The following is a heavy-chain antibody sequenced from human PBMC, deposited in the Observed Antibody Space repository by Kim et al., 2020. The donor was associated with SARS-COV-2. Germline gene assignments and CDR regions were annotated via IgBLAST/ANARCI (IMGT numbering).Heavy chain of an antibody. J-gene: IGHJ6*02. CDR3: ARAIAAAGTPYYYYYGMDV. Sequence: SETLSLTCTVSGGSISSYYWSWIRQPPGKGLEWIGYIYYSGSTNYNPSLKSRVTISVDTSKNQFSLKLSSVTAADTAVYYCARAIAAAGTPYYYYYGMDVWGQGTTVTVSS. CDR1: GGSISSYY. V-gene: IGHV4-59*01. CDR2: IYYSGST. D-gene: IGHD6-13*01.